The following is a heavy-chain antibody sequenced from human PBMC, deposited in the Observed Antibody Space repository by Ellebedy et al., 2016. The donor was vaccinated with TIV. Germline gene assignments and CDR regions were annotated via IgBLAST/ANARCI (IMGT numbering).Heavy chain of an antibody. CDR1: GGSISSYY. D-gene: IGHD6-13*01. CDR3: ARGKFAAAGIDY. Sequence: MPSETLSLTCTVSGGSISSYYWSWIRQPPGKGLEWIGYFYNSVNTIYNPSLKSRVSMSVDTSKNQVSLKLRSVTAEDTAVYYCARGKFAAAGIDYWGQGTLVTVSS. CDR2: FYNSVNT. J-gene: IGHJ4*02. V-gene: IGHV4-59*08.